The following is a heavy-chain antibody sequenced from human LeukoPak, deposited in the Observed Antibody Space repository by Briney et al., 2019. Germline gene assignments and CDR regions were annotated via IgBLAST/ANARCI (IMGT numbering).Heavy chain of an antibody. CDR3: ARWYSSSWHYYYGMDV. CDR1: GGSFSGYY. CDR2: INHSGST. Sequence: SETLSLTCAVYGGSFSGYYWSWIRQPPGKGLEWIGEINHSGSTTYNPSLKSRVTISVDTSKNQFSLKLSSVTAADTAVYYCARWYSSSWHYYYGMDVWGQGTTVTVSS. J-gene: IGHJ6*02. V-gene: IGHV4-34*01. D-gene: IGHD6-13*01.